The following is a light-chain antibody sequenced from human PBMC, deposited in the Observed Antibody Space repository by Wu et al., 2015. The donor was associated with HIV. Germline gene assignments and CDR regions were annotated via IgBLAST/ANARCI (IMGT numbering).Light chain of an antibody. J-gene: IGKJ2*03. CDR1: RSIASY. Sequence: DIQMTQSPSSLSASVGDRVTLTCRASRSIASYLNWYQQKPGKAPKLLIYAASTLQSGVPPRFSGSGSGTDFTLTISSLQPEDFATYYCQQSYTIPEVSFGQGTKLQI. CDR3: QQSYTIPEVS. CDR2: AAS. V-gene: IGKV1-39*01.